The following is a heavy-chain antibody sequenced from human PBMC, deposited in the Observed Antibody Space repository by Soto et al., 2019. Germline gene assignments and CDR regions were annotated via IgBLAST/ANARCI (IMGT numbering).Heavy chain of an antibody. Sequence: PGGSLRLSCAASGFTFSDYYMSWIRQAPGKGLEWVSYISSSSSYTNYADSVKGRFTTSRDNAKNSLYLQMNSLRAEDTAVYYCARTPDCTNGVCSAGFDYWGQGTLVTVSS. D-gene: IGHD2-8*01. CDR1: GFTFSDYY. CDR3: ARTPDCTNGVCSAGFDY. J-gene: IGHJ4*02. V-gene: IGHV3-11*06. CDR2: ISSSSSYT.